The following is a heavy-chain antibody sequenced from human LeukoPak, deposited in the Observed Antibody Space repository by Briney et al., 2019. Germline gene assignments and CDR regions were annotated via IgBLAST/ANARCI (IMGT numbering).Heavy chain of an antibody. CDR1: GGSFSGYY. Sequence: SETLSLTCTVYGGSFSGYYWIWIRQPPGKGPEWIGEINHSGSTNCNPSLKSRVTISVDTSKNQFSLKLTSVTAADTAVYYCARGGYQLRGYSYGTILDYWGQGTLVTVPS. CDR2: INHSGST. V-gene: IGHV4-34*01. CDR3: ARGGYQLRGYSYGTILDY. J-gene: IGHJ4*02. D-gene: IGHD5-18*01.